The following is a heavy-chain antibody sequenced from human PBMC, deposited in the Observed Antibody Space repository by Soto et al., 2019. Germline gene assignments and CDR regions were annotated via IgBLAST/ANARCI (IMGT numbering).Heavy chain of an antibody. CDR1: GFSFDEYS. CDR3: AKVSKVIVVFHAFDI. J-gene: IGHJ3*02. Sequence: EVQLVESGGGLVQPGRSLRLSCEASGFSFDEYSMHWVRQAPGRGLEWVSSIRWNSANIAYADSVKGRFTISRDNAENSLYLQMSSLRPEDTALYYCAKVSKVIVVFHAFDIWGQGTLVNVSS. V-gene: IGHV3-9*01. D-gene: IGHD3-22*01. CDR2: IRWNSANI.